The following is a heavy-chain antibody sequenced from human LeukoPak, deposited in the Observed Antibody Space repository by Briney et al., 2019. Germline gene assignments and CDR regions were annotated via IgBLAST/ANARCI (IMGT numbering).Heavy chain of an antibody. Sequence: GGSLRLSCAASGFTFSSYAMSWVRQAPGKGLEWVSAISGSGGSTYYADSVKGRFTISRDNSKNTLYLQMNSLRAEDTAVYYCAITGYSSGWYNWFDPWGQGTLVTVSS. D-gene: IGHD6-19*01. CDR2: ISGSGGST. V-gene: IGHV3-23*01. CDR1: GFTFSSYA. CDR3: AITGYSSGWYNWFDP. J-gene: IGHJ5*02.